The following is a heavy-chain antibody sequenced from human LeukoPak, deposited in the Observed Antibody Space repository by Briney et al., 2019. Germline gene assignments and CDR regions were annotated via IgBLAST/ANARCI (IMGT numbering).Heavy chain of an antibody. CDR2: ISSSGSNI. V-gene: IGHV3-11*04. J-gene: IGHJ4*02. CDR3: VREGYSTGQFDY. D-gene: IGHD6-19*01. CDR1: GFIFSDYY. Sequence: GGSLTLSCAASGFIFSDYYMTWIRQPPGKGLEWVSHISSSGSNIHHANSVKGRFTISRDNAKNSLYLQMNSLGAEDTAVYYCVREGYSTGQFDYWGQGTLVTVSS.